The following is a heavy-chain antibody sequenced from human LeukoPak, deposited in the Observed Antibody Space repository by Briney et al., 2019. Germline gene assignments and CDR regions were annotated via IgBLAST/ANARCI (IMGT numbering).Heavy chain of an antibody. V-gene: IGHV3-23*01. CDR2: LGPTGTTT. J-gene: IGHJ4*02. Sequence: GGSLRLSCAASGFTFSSFSMNWVRQAPGKGLEWVSTLGPTGTTTTYADSVRGRFTISRDNSKNTLYLQMNSLRVEDTALYYCAKVTGLRDRYFDYWGQGTLVTVSS. D-gene: IGHD2-15*01. CDR3: AKVTGLRDRYFDY. CDR1: GFTFSSFS.